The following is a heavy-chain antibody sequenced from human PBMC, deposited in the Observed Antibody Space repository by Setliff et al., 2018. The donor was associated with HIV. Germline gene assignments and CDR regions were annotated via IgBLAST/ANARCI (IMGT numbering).Heavy chain of an antibody. J-gene: IGHJ4*02. Sequence: PSETLSLTCAVYGGSFSGYYWSWIRQPPGKGLEWIGEINHSGSTNYNMSLWGRVTISLDASRNQFSLELISVTAADTAVYYCAGGPGTTSIDYWAQGTLVTVSS. CDR1: GGSFSGYY. CDR2: INHSGST. D-gene: IGHD1-26*01. V-gene: IGHV4-34*01. CDR3: AGGPGTTSIDY.